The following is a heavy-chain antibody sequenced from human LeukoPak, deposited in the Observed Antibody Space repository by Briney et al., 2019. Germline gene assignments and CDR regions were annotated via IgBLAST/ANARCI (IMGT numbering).Heavy chain of an antibody. V-gene: IGHV3-23*01. CDR1: AFTFSSYS. J-gene: IGHJ4*02. D-gene: IGHD2-15*01. CDR2: ITGSGGST. Sequence: GGSLRLSCAASAFTFSSYSMNWVRQAPGKGLEWVSAITGSGGSTYYADSVKGRFAISRDNSKNTLYLQLNSLRGDDTALYYCAKSPLGSCSGAICYPFDYWGQGVQVTVSS. CDR3: AKSPLGSCSGAICYPFDY.